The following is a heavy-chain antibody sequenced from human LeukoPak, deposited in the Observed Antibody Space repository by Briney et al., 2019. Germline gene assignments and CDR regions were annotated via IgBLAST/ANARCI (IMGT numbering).Heavy chain of an antibody. J-gene: IGHJ5*02. CDR1: GFTFSSYW. CDR2: IKQDGSEK. Sequence: GESPRLSCAASGFTFSSYWMSWVRQAPGKGLEWVANIKQDGSEKYYVDSVKGRFTISRDNAKNSLYLQMNSLRAEDTAVYYCARVRYNWKLEWWFDPWGQGTLVTVSS. CDR3: ARVRYNWKLEWWFDP. V-gene: IGHV3-7*01. D-gene: IGHD1-20*01.